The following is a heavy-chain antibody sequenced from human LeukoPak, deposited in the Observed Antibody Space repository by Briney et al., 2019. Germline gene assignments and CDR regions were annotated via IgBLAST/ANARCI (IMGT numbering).Heavy chain of an antibody. D-gene: IGHD6-6*01. V-gene: IGHV3-66*04. CDR3: ARRSIAAFDAFDI. Sequence: PGGSLRLSCAASGFTVSSNYMTWVRQAPGKGLDWVSFIYSGGNTYYADPVKGRFTISRDNSKNTLYLQMNNLRAEDTAVYYCARRSIAAFDAFDIWGQGTMVTVSS. J-gene: IGHJ3*02. CDR1: GFTVSSNY. CDR2: IYSGGNT.